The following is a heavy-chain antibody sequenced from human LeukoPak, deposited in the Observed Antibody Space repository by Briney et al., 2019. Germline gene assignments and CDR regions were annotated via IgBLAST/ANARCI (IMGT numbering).Heavy chain of an antibody. Sequence: SVKVSCKASGGTFSSYAISWVRQAPGQGLEWMGGIIPIFGTANYAQKFQGRVTITADESTSTAYMELSSLRSEDTAVYYCASYMTTVVTPGAADAFDIWGQGTMVTVSS. V-gene: IGHV1-69*01. J-gene: IGHJ3*02. CDR3: ASYMTTVVTPGAADAFDI. CDR1: GGTFSSYA. D-gene: IGHD4-23*01. CDR2: IIPIFGTA.